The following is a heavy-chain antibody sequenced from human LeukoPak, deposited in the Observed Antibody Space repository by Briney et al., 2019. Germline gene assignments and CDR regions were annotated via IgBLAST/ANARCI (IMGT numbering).Heavy chain of an antibody. CDR3: ARDNYDFWSGYSEYNWFDP. J-gene: IGHJ5*02. CDR1: GYTFTSYD. V-gene: IGHV1-8*03. D-gene: IGHD3-3*01. CDR2: MNPNSGNT. Sequence: ASVKVSCKASGYTFTSYDINWVRQATGQGLEWMGWMNPNSGNTGYAQKFQGRVTITRNTSISTAYMELSSLRSEDTAVYYCARDNYDFWSGYSEYNWFDPWGQGTLVTVSS.